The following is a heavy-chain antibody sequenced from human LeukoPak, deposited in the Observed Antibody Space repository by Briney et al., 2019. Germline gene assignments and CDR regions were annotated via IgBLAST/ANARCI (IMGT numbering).Heavy chain of an antibody. CDR2: ISGSGGST. Sequence: GRSLRLSCAASGFTFSSYGMHWVRQAPGKGLEWVSAISGSGGSTYYADSVQGRFFFSRDNAKNTLYLQLNSLRAEDTAVYYCARNYYDSSGYSPFFDYWGQGTLVTVSS. D-gene: IGHD3-22*01. CDR1: GFTFSSYG. CDR3: ARNYYDSSGYSPFFDY. V-gene: IGHV3-23*01. J-gene: IGHJ4*02.